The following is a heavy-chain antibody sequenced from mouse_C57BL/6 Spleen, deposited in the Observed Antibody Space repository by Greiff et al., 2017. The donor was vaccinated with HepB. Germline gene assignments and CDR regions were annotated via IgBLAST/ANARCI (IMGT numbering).Heavy chain of an antibody. J-gene: IGHJ1*03. V-gene: IGHV1-15*01. CDR1: GYTFTDYE. CDR2: IDPETGGT. CDR3: TRREYYGSGYFDV. Sequence: VQLQQSGAELVRPGASVTLSCKASGYTFTDYEMHWVKQTPVHGLEWIGAIDPETGGTAYNQKFKGKAILTADKSSSTAYMELRSLTSEDSAVYYCTRREYYGSGYFDVWGTGTTVTVAS. D-gene: IGHD1-1*01.